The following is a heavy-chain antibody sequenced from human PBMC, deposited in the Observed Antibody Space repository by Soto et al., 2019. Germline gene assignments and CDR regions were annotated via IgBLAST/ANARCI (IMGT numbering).Heavy chain of an antibody. CDR1: GGSISSGDYY. J-gene: IGHJ4*02. CDR3: ARGGYYDFWSGYSPFDY. D-gene: IGHD3-3*01. CDR2: IYYSGST. V-gene: IGHV4-30-4*01. Sequence: QVQLQESGPGLVKPSQTLSLTCTVSGGSISSGDYYWSWIRQPPGKGLEWIGYIYYSGSTYYNPSLKSRVTISVDTSKNQFSLKLSSVTAADTAVYYCARGGYYDFWSGYSPFDYWGQGTLVTVSS.